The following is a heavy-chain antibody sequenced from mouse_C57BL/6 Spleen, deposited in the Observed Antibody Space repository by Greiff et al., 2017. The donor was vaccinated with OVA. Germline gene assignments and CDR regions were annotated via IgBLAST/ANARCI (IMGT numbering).Heavy chain of an antibody. V-gene: IGHV1-39*01. D-gene: IGHD1-1*01. CDR1: GYSFTDYN. Sequence: EVQLQQSGPELVKPGASVKISCKASGYSFTDYNMNWVKQSNGKSLEWIGVINPNYGTTSYNQKFKGKATLTVDQSSSTAYMQLNSLTSEDSAVYYCASSTVVATDYAMDYWGQGTSVTVSS. CDR3: ASSTVVATDYAMDY. J-gene: IGHJ4*01. CDR2: INPNYGTT.